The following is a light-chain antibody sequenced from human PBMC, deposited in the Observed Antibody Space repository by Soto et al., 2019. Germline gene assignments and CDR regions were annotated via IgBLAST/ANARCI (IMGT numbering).Light chain of an antibody. CDR2: DAS. CDR3: QQRSDWPST. J-gene: IGKJ4*01. CDR1: QSVGSY. Sequence: DIVLTQSPATLSLSPGDRATLSCRASQSVGSYLGWYQQRPGQAPRLLIYDASNRATGIPARFSGSGSGTDFTLTISSLEPEDFAVYYCQQRSDWPSTFGGGTKVEIK. V-gene: IGKV3-11*01.